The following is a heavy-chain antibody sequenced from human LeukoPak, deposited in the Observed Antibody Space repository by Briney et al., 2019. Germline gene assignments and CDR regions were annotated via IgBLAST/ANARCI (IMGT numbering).Heavy chain of an antibody. J-gene: IGHJ4*02. V-gene: IGHV3-74*01. Sequence: GGALRVSCAASGFTFSTYWMDWVRQAPGKGVEWVSRINSDGTTTNYADSVKGRFTISRDNAKNTLYLQMNTLRVEDTAVYYCARAGWYRWDYWGQGTLVTVSS. CDR3: ARAGWYRWDY. CDR1: GFTFSTYW. D-gene: IGHD6-19*01. CDR2: INSDGTTT.